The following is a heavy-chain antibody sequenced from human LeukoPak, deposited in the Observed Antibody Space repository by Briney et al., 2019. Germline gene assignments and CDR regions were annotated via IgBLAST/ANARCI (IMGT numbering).Heavy chain of an antibody. CDR1: GFTFSSYA. J-gene: IGHJ4*02. CDR2: IPYDGSNK. Sequence: PGGSLRLSCAASGFTFSSYAMHWVRQAPGKGLEWVAVIPYDGSNKYYADSVKGRFTISRDNSKNTLYLQMNSLRAEDTAVYYCARAPGAGDYEFDYWGQGTLVTVSS. CDR3: ARAPGAGDYEFDY. D-gene: IGHD4-17*01. V-gene: IGHV3-30*04.